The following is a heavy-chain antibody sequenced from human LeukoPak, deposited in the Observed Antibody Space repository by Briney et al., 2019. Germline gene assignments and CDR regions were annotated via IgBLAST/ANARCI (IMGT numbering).Heavy chain of an antibody. V-gene: IGHV4-4*07. D-gene: IGHD6-6*01. CDR3: AREYSSSSGKALDY. J-gene: IGHJ4*02. Sequence: SETLSLTCTVSSGSLGSYYWNWLRQPAGKGLKGIGHIYTSGSTNYSPYLKSRVTMSVDASKNQFSLKLNSVTAADTAFYYCAREYSSSSGKALDYWGQGTLVTVSS. CDR1: SGSLGSYY. CDR2: IYTSGST.